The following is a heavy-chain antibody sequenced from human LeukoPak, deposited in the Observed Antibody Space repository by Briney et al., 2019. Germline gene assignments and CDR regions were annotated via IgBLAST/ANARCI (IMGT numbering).Heavy chain of an antibody. V-gene: IGHV1-2*02. D-gene: IGHD2-8*01. J-gene: IGHJ4*02. CDR3: ARGIMVYANSFDY. CDR1: GYTFTGYY. Sequence: ASVKVSCKASGYTFTGYYMHWVRQAPGQGLEWMGWINPNSGGTNYAQKFQGRVTMTRDTSISTAYMELSRLRSDDTAVYYCARGIMVYANSFDYWGQGTLVSVSS. CDR2: INPNSGGT.